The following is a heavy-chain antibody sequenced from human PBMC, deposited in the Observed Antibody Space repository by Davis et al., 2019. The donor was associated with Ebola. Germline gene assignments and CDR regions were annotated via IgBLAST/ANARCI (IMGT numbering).Heavy chain of an antibody. CDR3: ARHRGSSWYADFDY. D-gene: IGHD6-13*01. CDR2: IYPGDSDT. CDR1: AYSFISYW. Sequence: SLVISYGSAYSFISYWIGSVPQMPGKGLEWMGIIYPGDSDTRYSPSFQGQVTISADKSISTAYLQWSSLKASDTAMYYCARHRGSSWYADFDYWGQGTLVTVSS. V-gene: IGHV5-51*01. J-gene: IGHJ4*02.